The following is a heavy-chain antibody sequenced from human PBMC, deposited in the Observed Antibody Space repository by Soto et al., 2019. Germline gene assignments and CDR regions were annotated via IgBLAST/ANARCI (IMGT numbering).Heavy chain of an antibody. CDR2: IIPIFGTA. D-gene: IGHD6-13*01. Sequence: QVQLVQSGAEVKKPGSSVNVSCKASGGTFSSYAISWVRQAPGQGLEWMGGIIPIFGTANYAQKFQGRVTMTADKSTSTAYMELSRVRSEDTAVYYCARDQVSLAAAWGGYYVMDVWGQGTTVTVSS. CDR1: GGTFSSYA. V-gene: IGHV1-69*06. J-gene: IGHJ6*02. CDR3: ARDQVSLAAAWGGYYVMDV.